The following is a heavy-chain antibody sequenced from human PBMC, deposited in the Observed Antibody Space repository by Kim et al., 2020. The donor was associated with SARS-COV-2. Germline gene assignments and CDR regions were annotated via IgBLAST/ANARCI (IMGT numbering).Heavy chain of an antibody. CDR2: INHSGST. V-gene: IGHV4-34*01. J-gene: IGHJ6*02. CDR3: ARDKGKSLYYYGMDV. CDR1: GGSFSGYY. Sequence: SETLSLTCAVYGGSFSGYYWSWIRQPPGKGLEWIGEINHSGSTNYNPSLKSRVTISVDTSKNQFSLKLSSVTAADTAVYYCARDKGKSLYYYGMDVWGQGTTVTVSS.